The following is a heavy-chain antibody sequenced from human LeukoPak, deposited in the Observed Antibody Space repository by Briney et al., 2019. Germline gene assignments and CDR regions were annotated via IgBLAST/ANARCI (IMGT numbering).Heavy chain of an antibody. D-gene: IGHD2-2*01. CDR2: IYHSGST. J-gene: IGHJ3*02. CDR3: ARFIVVVPAARDAFDI. Sequence: SETLPLTCTVSGGSISSYYWSWIRQPPGKGLEWIGYIYHSGSTYYNPSLKSRVTISVDRSKNQFSLKLSSVTAADTAVYYCARFIVVVPAARDAFDIWGQGTMVTVSS. CDR1: GGSISSYY. V-gene: IGHV4-59*12.